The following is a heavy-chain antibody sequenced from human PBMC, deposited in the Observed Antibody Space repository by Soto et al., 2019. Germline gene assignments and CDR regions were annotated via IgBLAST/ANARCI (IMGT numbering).Heavy chain of an antibody. J-gene: IGHJ4*02. Sequence: SCKASGYTFTGCYMTLVRQIPGKGLEWIASISSGSFTISYAAAVKGRFTISRDDGHNSLFLQMDSLRAEDTALYYCARDTTRLEHWGQGTLVTVSS. CDR2: ISSGSFTI. CDR3: ARDTTRLEH. V-gene: IGHV3-11*01. D-gene: IGHD1-1*01. CDR1: GYTFTGCY.